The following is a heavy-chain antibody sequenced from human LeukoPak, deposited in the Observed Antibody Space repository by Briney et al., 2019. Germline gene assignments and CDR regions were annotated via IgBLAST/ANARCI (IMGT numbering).Heavy chain of an antibody. CDR1: GFTFTSSA. J-gene: IGHJ5*02. D-gene: IGHD2-2*01. Sequence: SVKVSCKASGFTFTSSAVQWVRQARGQRLEWIGWIVVGSGNTNYAQKFQERVTITRDMSTSTAYMELSSLRSEDTAVYYCAAAREYCSSTSCYARHSPFDPWGQGTLVTVSS. V-gene: IGHV1-58*01. CDR3: AAAREYCSSTSCYARHSPFDP. CDR2: IVVGSGNT.